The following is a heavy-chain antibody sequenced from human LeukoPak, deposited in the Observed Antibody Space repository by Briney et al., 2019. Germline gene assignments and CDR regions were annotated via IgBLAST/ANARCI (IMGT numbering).Heavy chain of an antibody. CDR2: INHSGST. D-gene: IGHD3-9*01. V-gene: IGHV4-34*01. CDR1: GGSFSGYY. Sequence: SETLSLTCAVYGGSFSGYYWSWIRQPPGKGLEWIGEINHSGSTNYNPSLKCRVTISVDTSKNQFSLKLSSVTAADTAVYYCARGRYDILTGFFDYWGQGTLVTVSS. CDR3: ARGRYDILTGFFDY. J-gene: IGHJ4*02.